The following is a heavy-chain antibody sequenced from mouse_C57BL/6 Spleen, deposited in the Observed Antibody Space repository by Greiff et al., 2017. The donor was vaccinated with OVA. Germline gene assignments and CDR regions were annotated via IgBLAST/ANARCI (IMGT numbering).Heavy chain of an antibody. CDR1: GYTFTSYW. CDR3: ARGDGYYGRFAY. Sequence: QVHVKQPGAELVKPGASVKMSCKASGYTFTSYWITWVKQRPGQGLEWIGDIYPGSGSTNYNEKFKSKATLTVDTSSSTAYMQLSSLTSEDSAVYYCARGDGYYGRFAYWGQGTLVTVSA. D-gene: IGHD2-3*01. CDR2: IYPGSGST. J-gene: IGHJ3*01. V-gene: IGHV1-55*01.